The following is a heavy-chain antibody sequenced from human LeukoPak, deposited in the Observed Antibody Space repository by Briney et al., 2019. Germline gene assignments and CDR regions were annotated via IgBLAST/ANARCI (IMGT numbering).Heavy chain of an antibody. Sequence: GGSLRLSCVGSGFTFSSYGMNWVRQAPGKGLEWIAYISSTTPINYADSVKGRFTISRDNAKNSVFLQMNSLRDEDTAVYYCARRYCGTTTCPNFDYWGQGILVTVSS. D-gene: IGHD2-2*01. CDR1: GFTFSSYG. V-gene: IGHV3-48*02. CDR2: ISSTTPI. J-gene: IGHJ4*02. CDR3: ARRYCGTTTCPNFDY.